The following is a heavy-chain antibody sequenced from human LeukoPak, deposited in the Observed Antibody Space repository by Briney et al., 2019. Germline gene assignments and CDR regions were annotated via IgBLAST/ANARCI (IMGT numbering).Heavy chain of an antibody. CDR3: ARVPRIYDSSGYYYRYFDY. CDR1: GFTFSSYW. Sequence: GSLRLSCAASGFTFSSYWMSWVRQAPGKGLEWIGEINHSGSTNYNPSLKSRVTISVDTSKNQFSLKLSSVTAADTAVYYCARVPRIYDSSGYYYRYFDYWGQGTLVTVSS. V-gene: IGHV4-34*01. J-gene: IGHJ4*02. D-gene: IGHD3-22*01. CDR2: INHSGST.